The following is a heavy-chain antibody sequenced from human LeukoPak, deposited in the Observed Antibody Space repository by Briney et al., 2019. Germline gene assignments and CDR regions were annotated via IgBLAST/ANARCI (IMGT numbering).Heavy chain of an antibody. Sequence: SETLSLTCTVSGGSISSGSYYWSWIRQPAGKGLEWIGRIYTSGSTNYNPSLKSRVTISVDTSKNQFSLKLSSVTAAGTAVYYCARWTRLEYYYDSSGYYSGGYCFDYWGQGTLVTVSS. V-gene: IGHV4-61*02. CDR1: GGSISSGSYY. CDR2: IYTSGST. J-gene: IGHJ4*02. CDR3: ARWTRLEYYYDSSGYYSGGYCFDY. D-gene: IGHD3-22*01.